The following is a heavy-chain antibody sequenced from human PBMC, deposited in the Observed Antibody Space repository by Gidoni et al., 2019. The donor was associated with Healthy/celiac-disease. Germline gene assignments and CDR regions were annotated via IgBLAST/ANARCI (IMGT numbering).Heavy chain of an antibody. Sequence: QVQLVESGGGVVQPGGSLRLSCAASGFTFSSYGMHWVRQAPGKGLEWVAFIRYDGSNKYYADSVKGRFTISRDNSKNTLYLQMNSLRAEDTAVYYCAKDGLRLGELSSGYYFDYWGQGTLVTVSS. CDR2: IRYDGSNK. V-gene: IGHV3-30*02. CDR1: GFTFSSYG. CDR3: AKDGLRLGELSSGYYFDY. J-gene: IGHJ4*02. D-gene: IGHD3-16*02.